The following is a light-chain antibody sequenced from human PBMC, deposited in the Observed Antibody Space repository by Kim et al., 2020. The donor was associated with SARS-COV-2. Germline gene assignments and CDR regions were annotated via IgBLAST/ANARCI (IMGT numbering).Light chain of an antibody. V-gene: IGLV6-57*03. J-gene: IGLJ3*02. CDR3: QSYDSSNWV. CDR2: EDN. Sequence: GKTVPLSCPRSSGSIASNYVQWYQQRPGSAPTTVIYEDNQRPSGVPDRFSGSIDSSSNSASLPISGLKTEDEADYYCQSYDSSNWVFGGGTQLTVL. CDR1: SGSIASNY.